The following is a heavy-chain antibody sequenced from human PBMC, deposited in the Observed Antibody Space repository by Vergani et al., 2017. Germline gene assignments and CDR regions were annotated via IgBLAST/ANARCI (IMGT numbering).Heavy chain of an antibody. CDR1: GYTFTSYD. V-gene: IGHV1-8*01. CDR2: MNPNSGNT. D-gene: IGHD2-15*01. Sequence: QVQLVQSGAEVKKPGASVKVSCKASGYTFTSYDINWVRQATGQGLEWMGWMNPNSGNTGYAQKFQGRVTMTRDTSTSTVYMELSSLRSEDTAVYYCARSEIVVAAPLDYWGQGTLVTVSS. CDR3: ARSEIVVAAPLDY. J-gene: IGHJ4*02.